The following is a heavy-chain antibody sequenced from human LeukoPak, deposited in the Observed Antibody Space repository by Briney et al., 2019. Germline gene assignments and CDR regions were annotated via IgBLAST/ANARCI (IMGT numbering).Heavy chain of an antibody. J-gene: IGHJ4*02. Sequence: RAGGSLRLSCAASGFTFSRSAMHWVRQAPGKGLEWVAIISYDGGNKYCADSVKGRFTISRDNSKNTLYLQMNSLRAEDTAIYYCAKEYTGTFSPFPSYFDNWGQGTLVTVSS. CDR3: AKEYTGTFSPFPSYFDN. CDR1: GFTFSRSA. V-gene: IGHV3-30*04. CDR2: ISYDGGNK. D-gene: IGHD1-26*01.